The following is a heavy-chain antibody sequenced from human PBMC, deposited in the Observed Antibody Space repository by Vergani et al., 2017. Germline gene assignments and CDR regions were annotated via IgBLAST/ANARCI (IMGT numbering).Heavy chain of an antibody. CDR2: MSPDSSNR. J-gene: IGHJ5*02. CDR1: GYSFTSHD. D-gene: IGHD1-14*01. Sequence: QVQLVQSGAEVKKPGASVKVSCEASGYSFTSHDIYCVRQPPGQGLEWMGWMSPDSSNRGFAQNFQGRISMTRNTSINTAYMVLSSLTSEDTAIYYWARDYRNNNYFDPWGQGTLVTVSS. V-gene: IGHV1-8*01. CDR3: ARDYRNNNYFDP.